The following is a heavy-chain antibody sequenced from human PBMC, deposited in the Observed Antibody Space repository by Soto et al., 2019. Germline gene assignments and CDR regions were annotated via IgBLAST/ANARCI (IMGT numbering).Heavy chain of an antibody. CDR1: GYTFTSYG. V-gene: IGHV1-18*01. D-gene: IGHD4-4*01. J-gene: IGHJ4*02. CDR2: ISAYNGNT. Sequence: ASVKVSCKASGYTFTSYGISWVRQAPGQGLEWMGWISAYNGNTNYAQKLQGRVTMTTDTSTSPAYMELRSLRSDDTAVYYCARGGRANDYSNYYVDYWGQGTLVTVSS. CDR3: ARGGRANDYSNYYVDY.